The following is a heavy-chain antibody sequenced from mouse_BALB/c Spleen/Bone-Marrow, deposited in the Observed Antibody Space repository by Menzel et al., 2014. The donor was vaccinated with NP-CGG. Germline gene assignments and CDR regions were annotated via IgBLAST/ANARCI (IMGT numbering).Heavy chain of an antibody. D-gene: IGHD1-1*01. J-gene: IGHJ4*01. CDR2: IDPYDTET. Sequence: EHRLERIGRIDPYDTETHYNQKFRDKAILTLDKSSGTVYMQLSSLTSEDSAVYYCAREDYGYAMDYWGQGTSVTVSS. V-gene: IGHV1-74*01. CDR3: AREDYGYAMDY.